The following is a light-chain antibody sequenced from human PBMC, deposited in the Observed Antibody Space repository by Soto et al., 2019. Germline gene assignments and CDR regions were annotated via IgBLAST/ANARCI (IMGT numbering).Light chain of an antibody. CDR2: DAS. CDR3: QQYDSYWGT. J-gene: IGKJ1*01. CDR1: QGISSY. Sequence: AIRMTQSPSSFSASTGDRVTITCRASQGISSYLNWYQQKSGKAPKLLTYDASALKRGVPSRFSGSGSGTQFTLTISSLQPDDFATYYCQQYDSYWGTFGQGTKVDIK. V-gene: IGKV1-8*01.